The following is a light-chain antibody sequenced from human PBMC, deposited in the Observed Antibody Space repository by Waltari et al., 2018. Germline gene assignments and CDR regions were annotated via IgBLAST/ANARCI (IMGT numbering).Light chain of an antibody. CDR2: SAS. Sequence: DIQMTQSPSSLSASEGDNVTITCRASHSIINYINWFQQKPGKAPKVLIYSASGLQSGVPSRFSGSGSGTDFTLTINSLQPDDFATYYCQQSYSTPRTFGQGTKLQIK. CDR1: HSIINY. J-gene: IGKJ2*01. V-gene: IGKV1-39*01. CDR3: QQSYSTPRT.